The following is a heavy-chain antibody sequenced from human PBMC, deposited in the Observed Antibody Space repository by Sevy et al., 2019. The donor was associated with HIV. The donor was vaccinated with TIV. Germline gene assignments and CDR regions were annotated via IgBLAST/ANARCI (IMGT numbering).Heavy chain of an antibody. Sequence: GGSLRLSCAASGFSFGDYAMHWVRQAPGKGLEWVSGISWNSVSLDYAESVKGRFTISRDNGKNSLFLQMNRLRSEVTALYYCAKDNRPATMGNSSYYYYYGMDVWGQGATVTVSS. CDR3: AKDNRPATMGNSSYYYYYGMDV. D-gene: IGHD6-6*01. J-gene: IGHJ6*02. CDR2: ISWNSVSL. V-gene: IGHV3-9*01. CDR1: GFSFGDYA.